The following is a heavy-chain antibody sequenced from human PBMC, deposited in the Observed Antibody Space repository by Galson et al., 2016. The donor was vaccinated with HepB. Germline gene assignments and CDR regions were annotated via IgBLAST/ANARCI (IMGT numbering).Heavy chain of an antibody. Sequence: SLRLSCAASGFTFSNSGMHWVRQAPGKGLEWVTVISYDGFNTYYADSVKGRFTISRDNSKTTLSLQMNNLRAEDTAVYHCAKDLVPRTTDYYYGMDVWGTGTTVAVSA. CDR3: AKDLVPRTTDYYYGMDV. J-gene: IGHJ6*04. CDR2: ISYDGFNT. D-gene: IGHD2/OR15-2a*01. V-gene: IGHV3-30*18. CDR1: GFTFSNSG.